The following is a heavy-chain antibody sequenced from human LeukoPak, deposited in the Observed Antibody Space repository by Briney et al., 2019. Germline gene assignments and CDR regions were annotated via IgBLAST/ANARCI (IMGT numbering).Heavy chain of an antibody. CDR2: INHSGST. D-gene: IGHD3-3*01. V-gene: IGHV4-34*01. Sequence: SETLSLTCAVYGGSFSGYCWSWIRQPPGKGLEWIGEINHSGSTNYNPSLKSRVTISVDTSKNQFSLKLSSVTAADTAVYYCARGRVVLRFLEWLSRYNWFDPWGQGTLVTVSS. J-gene: IGHJ5*02. CDR3: ARGRVVLRFLEWLSRYNWFDP. CDR1: GGSFSGYC.